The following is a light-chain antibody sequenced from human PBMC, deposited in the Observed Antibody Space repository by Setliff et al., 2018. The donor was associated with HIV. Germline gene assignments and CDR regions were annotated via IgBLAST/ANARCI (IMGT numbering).Light chain of an antibody. CDR3: SSYTGISTVV. V-gene: IGLV2-14*03. CDR2: DVN. J-gene: IGLJ3*02. CDR1: SSDVGGYNY. Sequence: QSALAQPASVSGSPGQSITISCTGTSSDVGGYNYVSWYQQHPGKAPKLMIYDVNNRPSGVSTRSSGSKSGRTASLTISGLQAEDEADYYCSSYTGISTVVFGGGTQLTVL.